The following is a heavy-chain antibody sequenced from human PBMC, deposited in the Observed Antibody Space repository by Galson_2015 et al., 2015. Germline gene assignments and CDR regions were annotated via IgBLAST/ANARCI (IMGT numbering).Heavy chain of an antibody. CDR2: ISYDGSSK. V-gene: IGHV3-30-3*01. CDR3: ARVGGDIAARTWGYFDY. D-gene: IGHD6-6*01. CDR1: GLTFSSYA. Sequence: LRLSCAASGLTFSSYAMHWVRQAPGKGLEWVAVISYDGSSKFYADSVKGRFTISRDNSKNTLYLQMNSLRPEDTAVYYCARVGGDIAARTWGYFDYWGQGTLVTVSS. J-gene: IGHJ4*02.